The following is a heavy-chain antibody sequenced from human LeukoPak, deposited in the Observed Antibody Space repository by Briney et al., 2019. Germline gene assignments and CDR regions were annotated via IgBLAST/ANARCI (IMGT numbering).Heavy chain of an antibody. D-gene: IGHD3-10*01. CDR3: ARGQGYYGSGSEFDY. J-gene: IGHJ4*02. V-gene: IGHV4-59*12. Sequence: SETLPLTCTVSGGSISRYYWSWIRQPPGKGLEWIGYISYSGSTNYNPSLKSRVTMSVDTSKNQFSLKLSSVTAADTAVYYCARGQGYYGSGSEFDYWGQGTLVTVSS. CDR2: ISYSGST. CDR1: GGSISRYY.